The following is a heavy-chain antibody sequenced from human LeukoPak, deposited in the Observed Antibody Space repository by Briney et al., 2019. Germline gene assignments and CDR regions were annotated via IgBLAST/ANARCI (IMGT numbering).Heavy chain of an antibody. CDR3: ARGETAAASNF. Sequence: PSETLSLTCDVSGYSISSGYHWGWIRQPPGKGPEWIGSIHHSGSTYYNPSLKSRVTMSMDTSKNQFSLKLSSVTAADTAVYYCARGETAAASNFWGQGTLVTVSS. CDR2: IHHSGST. CDR1: GYSISSGYH. D-gene: IGHD6-13*01. V-gene: IGHV4-38-2*01. J-gene: IGHJ4*02.